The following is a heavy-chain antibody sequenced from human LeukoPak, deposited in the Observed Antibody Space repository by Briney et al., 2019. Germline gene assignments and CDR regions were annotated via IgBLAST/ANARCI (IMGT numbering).Heavy chain of an antibody. CDR1: GYTFTSYY. CDR3: ARDYRDDFWSGFWTQENYYYYMDV. CDR2: INPSGGST. J-gene: IGHJ6*03. V-gene: IGHV1-46*01. D-gene: IGHD3-3*01. Sequence: GASVKVSCKASGYTFTSYYMHWVRQAPGQGLEWMGIINPSGGSTSYAQKFQGRVTMTRDTSTSTVYMELSSLRSEDTAVYYCARDYRDDFWSGFWTQENYYYYMDVWGKGTTVTVSS.